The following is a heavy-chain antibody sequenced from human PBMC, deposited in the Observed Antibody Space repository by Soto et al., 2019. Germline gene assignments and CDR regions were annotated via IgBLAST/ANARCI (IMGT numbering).Heavy chain of an antibody. Sequence: EVQLVESGGGSVPPGRSLRLSCAASGFTFENYAMHWVRQAPGKGLEWVSGINWNSAHIGYADSVKGRFTISRDNTRNSVYLQMNSLSVEDTALYYCSTFDAAAAVPVFDVWGQGTMVTVSS. J-gene: IGHJ3*01. V-gene: IGHV3-9*01. D-gene: IGHD6-13*01. CDR3: STFDAAAAVPVFDV. CDR2: INWNSAHI. CDR1: GFTFENYA.